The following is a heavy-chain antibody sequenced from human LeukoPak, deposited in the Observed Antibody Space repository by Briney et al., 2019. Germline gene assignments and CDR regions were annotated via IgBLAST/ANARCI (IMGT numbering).Heavy chain of an antibody. CDR2: INHSGST. Sequence: SETLSLTCAVYGGSFSGYYWSWIRQPPGKGLEWIGEINHSGSTNYNPSLKSRVTISVDTSKNQFSLKLSSVTAADTAVYYCARVARYYYYSMDVWGQGTTVTVSS. CDR3: ARVARYYYYSMDV. CDR1: GGSFSGYY. J-gene: IGHJ6*02. V-gene: IGHV4-34*01.